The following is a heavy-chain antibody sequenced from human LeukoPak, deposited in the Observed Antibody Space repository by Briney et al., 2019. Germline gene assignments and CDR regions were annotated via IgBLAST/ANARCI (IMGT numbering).Heavy chain of an antibody. J-gene: IGHJ4*02. CDR3: AHRITGGTYRLDY. V-gene: IGHV2-5*01. CDR1: GFSLRTNGVA. Sequence: SGPTLANPTQTLTLTCSCSGFSLRTNGVAVGWIRQPPGKALEWLALVYWNEDKHYSPSLRSRLTIIKDTSRNQVVLTLTNMDPADTATYYCAHRITGGTYRLDYWGQGALVTVSS. D-gene: IGHD1-26*01. CDR2: VYWNEDK.